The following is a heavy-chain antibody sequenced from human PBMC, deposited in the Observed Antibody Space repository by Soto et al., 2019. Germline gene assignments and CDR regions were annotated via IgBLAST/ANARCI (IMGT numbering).Heavy chain of an antibody. CDR1: GFTFSSYG. D-gene: IGHD6-19*01. V-gene: IGHV3-30*18. CDR2: ISYDGSNK. J-gene: IGHJ4*02. Sequence: QVQLVESGGGVVQPGRSLRLSCAASGFTFSSYGMHWVRQAPGKGLERVAVISYDGSNKYYADSMKGRFTISRDNSKNTLYLQMNSLRAEDTAVYYCAKDHSSGWNFDYWGQGTLVTVSS. CDR3: AKDHSSGWNFDY.